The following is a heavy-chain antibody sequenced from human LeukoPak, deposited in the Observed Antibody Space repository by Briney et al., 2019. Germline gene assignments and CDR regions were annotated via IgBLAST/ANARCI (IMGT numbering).Heavy chain of an antibody. J-gene: IGHJ4*02. Sequence: GGSLRLSCAASGFTFNNYAMTWVRQAPGKGLEWVSSLSGNGVSTYYADSVKGRFTISRDNSKNTLYLQMNSLRAEDTAVNYCAKDFGDTPYYFDYWGQGTLVTVSS. D-gene: IGHD3-3*01. CDR1: GFTFNNYA. CDR2: LSGNGVST. CDR3: AKDFGDTPYYFDY. V-gene: IGHV3-23*01.